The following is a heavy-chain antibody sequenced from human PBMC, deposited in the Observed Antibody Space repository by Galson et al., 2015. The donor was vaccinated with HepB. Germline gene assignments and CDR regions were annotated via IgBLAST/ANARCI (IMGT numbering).Heavy chain of an antibody. CDR3: ASGYQVLLIDH. CDR2: IWYDGSNK. V-gene: IGHV3-33*08. CDR1: GFTFNNYK. D-gene: IGHD2/OR15-2a*01. Sequence: SLRLSCAATSGFTFNNYKIHWVRHVPGKGLEWVAVIWYDGSNKYYRDSVKGRFTISRDNSKNTLYLQMNSLRAEDTAVYYCASGYQVLLIDHWGQGTLVTVSS. J-gene: IGHJ4*02.